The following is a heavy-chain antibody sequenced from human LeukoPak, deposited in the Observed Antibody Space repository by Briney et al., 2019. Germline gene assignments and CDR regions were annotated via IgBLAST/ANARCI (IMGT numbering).Heavy chain of an antibody. J-gene: IGHJ4*02. Sequence: SETLSLTCNVSGVPIRTYYWTWFRQPPGKGLEWIGYIYHTGSTNYNPSLKSRVTLSIDTSRSQFSLRLTSVTAADTAVYYCANYDGAPRSWGQGTLVTVSS. V-gene: IGHV4-59*08. D-gene: IGHD3-16*01. CDR2: IYHTGST. CDR1: GVPIRTYY. CDR3: ANYDGAPRS.